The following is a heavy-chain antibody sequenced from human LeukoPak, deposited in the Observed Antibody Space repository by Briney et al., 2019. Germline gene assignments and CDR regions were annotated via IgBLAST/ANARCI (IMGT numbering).Heavy chain of an antibody. V-gene: IGHV3-11*06. CDR1: GGSVSSGSYY. D-gene: IGHD2-8*01. CDR2: ISSGSTFT. CDR3: ARDRRYFTNDI. Sequence: LSLTCTVSGGSVSSGSYYWSWIRQSPGKGLEWLAYISSGSTFTNYADSVKGRFTISRDNAKNSLYLQMNSLRAEDTAVYYCARDRRYFTNDIWGQGTMVTVSS. J-gene: IGHJ3*02.